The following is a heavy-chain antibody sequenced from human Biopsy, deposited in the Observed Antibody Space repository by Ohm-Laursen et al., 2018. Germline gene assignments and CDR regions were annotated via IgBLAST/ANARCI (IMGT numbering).Heavy chain of an antibody. CDR2: SSGYNGKT. D-gene: IGHD1/OR15-1a*01. Sequence: ATVKISCKASGYTFTSYAITWVRQAPGQGLEWMGWSSGYNGKTNYAQNLQGRLTMTTDTSTSTAYVELSSLRSEDTAVYYCARGGGYNWNNGWFDPWGQGTLVTVSS. CDR3: ARGGGYNWNNGWFDP. V-gene: IGHV1-18*01. CDR1: GYTFTSYA. J-gene: IGHJ5*02.